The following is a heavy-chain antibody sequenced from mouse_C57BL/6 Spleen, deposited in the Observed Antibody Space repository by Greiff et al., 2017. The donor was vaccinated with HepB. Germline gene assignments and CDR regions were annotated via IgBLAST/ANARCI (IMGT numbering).Heavy chain of an antibody. CDR2: INPGSGGT. CDR1: GYAFTNYL. CDR3: ARCPTVVARYCDY. J-gene: IGHJ2*01. V-gene: IGHV1-54*01. D-gene: IGHD1-1*01. Sequence: VQLQQSGAELVRPGTSVKVSCKASGYAFTNYLIEWVKQRPGQGLEWIGVINPGSGGTNYNEKFKGKATLTADKSSSTAYMQLSSLTSEDSAVYFCARCPTVVARYCDYWGQGTTLTVSS.